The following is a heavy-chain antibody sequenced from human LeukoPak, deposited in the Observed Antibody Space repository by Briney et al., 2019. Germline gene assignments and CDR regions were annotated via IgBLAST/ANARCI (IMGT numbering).Heavy chain of an antibody. J-gene: IGHJ4*02. CDR1: GFTFSSYS. V-gene: IGHV3-48*01. CDR3: ARPSTYNYFDY. CDR2: IGSDSGTI. D-gene: IGHD4-11*01. Sequence: PGGSLRLSCAASGFTFSSYSMNWVRQAPGKGLEWVSYIGSDSGTIYYADSVEGRFTVSRDNAKNSLYLQMNSLRAEDTAVYYCARPSTYNYFDYWGQGTLVTVSS.